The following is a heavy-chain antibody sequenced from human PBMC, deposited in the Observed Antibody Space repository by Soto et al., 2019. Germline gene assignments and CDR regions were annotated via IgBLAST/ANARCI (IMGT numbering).Heavy chain of an antibody. J-gene: IGHJ5*02. D-gene: IGHD3-22*01. CDR3: ARGEPYYYDSRGGNWFDP. CDR1: DGSISSYY. CDR2: IYSSGVT. V-gene: IGHV4-59*01. Sequence: PSETLSLTCTVSDGSISSYYWSWIRQPRGKGLECIGYIYSSGVTKYNPSLGSRVTILADMSKSQFSLSLSSVTAADTAVYYCARGEPYYYDSRGGNWFDPWGQGSLVTVSS.